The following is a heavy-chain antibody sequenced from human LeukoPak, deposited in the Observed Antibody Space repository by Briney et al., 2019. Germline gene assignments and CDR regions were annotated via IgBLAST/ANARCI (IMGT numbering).Heavy chain of an antibody. CDR3: AKDGGGWYTTGWYYFDY. J-gene: IGHJ4*02. Sequence: QPGGSLRLSCAASGFTFSSYAMHWVRQAPGKGQEWVSSISGGGVHTYYADSVKGRFSISRDNSKNTLYLQMNSLRAEDTAVYYCAKDGGGWYTTGWYYFDYWGQGTLVTVSS. D-gene: IGHD6-19*01. V-gene: IGHV3-23*01. CDR2: ISGGGVHT. CDR1: GFTFSSYA.